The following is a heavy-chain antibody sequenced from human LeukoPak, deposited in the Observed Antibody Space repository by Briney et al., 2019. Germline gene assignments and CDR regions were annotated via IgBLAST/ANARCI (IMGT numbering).Heavy chain of an antibody. CDR2: IKSKTDGGTT. V-gene: IGHV3-15*01. J-gene: IGHJ4*02. D-gene: IGHD3-10*01. Sequence: GGSLRLSCAASGFTFSNAWMSWVRQAPGKGLEWVGRIKSKTDGGTTDYAAPVKGRFTISRDESKNTLYLQMNSLKTEDTAVYYCLRDWYGSGSYWQIRESYFDYWGQGTLVTVSS. CDR1: GFTFSNAW. CDR3: LRDWYGSGSYWQIRESYFDY.